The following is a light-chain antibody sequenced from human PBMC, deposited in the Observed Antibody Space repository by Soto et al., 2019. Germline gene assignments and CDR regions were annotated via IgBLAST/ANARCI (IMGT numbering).Light chain of an antibody. J-gene: IGKJ4*01. V-gene: IGKV3-11*01. CDR3: QQRSNWLT. CDR2: DAS. CDR1: QSVSSY. Sequence: EIVLTQSPATLSLSPGERATLSCRASQSVSSYLAWYQQKPGQAPRLLIYDASNRATGIPARFSGSGFGTDFTLTISSLESEDFAGYYCQQRSNWLTFGGGTEVEIK.